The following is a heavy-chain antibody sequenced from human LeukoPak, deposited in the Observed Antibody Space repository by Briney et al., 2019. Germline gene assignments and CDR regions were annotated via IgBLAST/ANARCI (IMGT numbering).Heavy chain of an antibody. V-gene: IGHV3-74*01. CDR1: GFTFSSYW. Sequence: GGSLRLSCAASGFTFSSYWMHWVRQAPGKGLVWVSRINIAGSSTIYADSVKGRFTISRDNAKNTVYLQMNSLRAEDTAVYYCARGGMANAPRRHYYYGLDVWGQGTTVTVSS. CDR3: ARGGMANAPRRHYYYGLDV. D-gene: IGHD1-26*01. CDR2: INIAGSST. J-gene: IGHJ6*02.